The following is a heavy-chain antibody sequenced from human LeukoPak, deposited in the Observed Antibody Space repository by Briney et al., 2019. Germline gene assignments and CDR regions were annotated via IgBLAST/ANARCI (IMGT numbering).Heavy chain of an antibody. CDR2: IYPSGST. D-gene: IGHD3-10*01. CDR1: GGAISGYY. V-gene: IGHV4-4*07. J-gene: IGHJ3*02. Sequence: SETLSPTCTVSGGAISGYYWSWIRQPAGKGLEWIGRIYPSGSTNYNPSLKSRVTMSADTSKNQLSLKLSSVIAADTAVYYCARDPGYYGSGRGDAFDIWGQGTMVTVSS. CDR3: ARDPGYYGSGRGDAFDI.